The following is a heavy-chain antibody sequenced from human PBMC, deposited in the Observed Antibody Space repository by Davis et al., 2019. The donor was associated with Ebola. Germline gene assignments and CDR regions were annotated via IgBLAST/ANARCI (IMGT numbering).Heavy chain of an antibody. Sequence: PSETLSLTCTVSGGSISSYYWSWIRQPAGKGLEWIGRIYTSGSTNYNPSLKSRVTMSVDTSKNQFSLKLSSVTAADTAVYYCAREYYDSSGYYNYYYYGMDVWGQGTTVTVSS. J-gene: IGHJ6*02. CDR3: AREYYDSSGYYNYYYYGMDV. D-gene: IGHD3-22*01. CDR1: GGSISSYY. CDR2: IYTSGST. V-gene: IGHV4-4*07.